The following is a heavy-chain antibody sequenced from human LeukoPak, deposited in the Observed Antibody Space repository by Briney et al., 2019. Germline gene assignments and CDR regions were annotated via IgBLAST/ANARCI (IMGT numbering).Heavy chain of an antibody. CDR1: GGSISSGDYY. D-gene: IGHD2-2*01. Sequence: SETLSLTCTVSGGSISSGDYYWSWIRQPPGKGLEWIGYIYYSGSTCYNPSLKSRVTISVDTSKSQFSLKLSSVTAADTAVYYCARGIVVVPAAGSDAFDIWGQGTMVTVSS. J-gene: IGHJ3*02. CDR2: IYYSGST. V-gene: IGHV4-30-4*08. CDR3: ARGIVVVPAAGSDAFDI.